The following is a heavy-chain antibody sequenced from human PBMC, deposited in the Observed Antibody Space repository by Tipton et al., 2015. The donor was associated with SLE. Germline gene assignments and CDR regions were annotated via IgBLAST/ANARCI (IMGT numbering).Heavy chain of an antibody. CDR3: AGLGIVRPFDF. J-gene: IGHJ4*02. CDR1: DGSISTYY. D-gene: IGHD7-27*01. Sequence: TLSLTCTVSDGSISTYYWSWIRQPPGKGLEYIGYVHYSGNTNYNPSLKSRVTISVDRSKSQFSLKLRSVTAADTAVYYCAGLGIVRPFDFWGQGTLVTVSS. V-gene: IGHV4-59*01. CDR2: VHYSGNT.